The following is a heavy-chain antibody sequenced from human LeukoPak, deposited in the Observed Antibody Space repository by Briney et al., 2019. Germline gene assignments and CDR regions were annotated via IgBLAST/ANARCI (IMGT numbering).Heavy chain of an antibody. J-gene: IGHJ4*02. V-gene: IGHV4-39*07. CDR1: GGSISSSSYY. CDR3: ARAPRPRPTAYCGGDCTTWYFDY. CDR2: IYYSGST. Sequence: PSETLSLTCTVSGGSISSSSYYWGWIRQPPGKGLEWIGSIYYSGSTYYNPSLKSRVTISVDTSKNQFSLKLSSVTAADTAVYYCARAPRPRPTAYCGGDCTTWYFDYWGQGTLVTVSS. D-gene: IGHD2-21*02.